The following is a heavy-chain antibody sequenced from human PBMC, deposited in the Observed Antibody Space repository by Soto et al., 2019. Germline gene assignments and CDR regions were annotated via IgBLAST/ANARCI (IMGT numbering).Heavy chain of an antibody. D-gene: IGHD3-3*02. V-gene: IGHV6-1*01. Sequence: SQTLSLTCAMSGDSVFSNSAAWNWIRQSPSRGLEWLGRTYYRSKWYNDYAGSVRSRITINPYTSKNQFSLHLNSVTPDDTAVYYCARDLSGFFQHWGLGTLVTVSS. CDR2: TYYRSKWYN. CDR3: ARDLSGFFQH. J-gene: IGHJ1*01. CDR1: GDSVFSNSAA.